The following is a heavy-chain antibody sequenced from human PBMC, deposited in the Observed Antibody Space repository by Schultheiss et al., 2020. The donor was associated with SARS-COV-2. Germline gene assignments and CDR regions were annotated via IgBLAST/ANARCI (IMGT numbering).Heavy chain of an antibody. D-gene: IGHD3-10*01. CDR3: ARDVYYYGSGAYGMDV. CDR2: IYYSGST. Sequence: SETLSLTCTVSGGSISSGDYYWSWIRQPPGKGLEWIGYIYYSGSTNYNPSLKSRVTMSVDTSKNQFSLKLSSVTAADTAVYYCARDVYYYGSGAYGMDVWGQGTTVTVSS. V-gene: IGHV4-61*08. CDR1: GGSISSGDYY. J-gene: IGHJ6*02.